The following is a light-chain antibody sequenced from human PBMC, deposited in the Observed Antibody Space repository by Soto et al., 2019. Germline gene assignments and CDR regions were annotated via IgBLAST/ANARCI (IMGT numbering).Light chain of an antibody. CDR2: LGS. Sequence: DIVMTQSPLSLPVTPGEPASISCRSSQSLLHSNGYNYLDWYLQKPGQSPQFLIYLGSNRASGVPDRFSGSGSGSDFTLKISRVEAADVGVYYCMQALQTPYTFGQGTKLEIK. CDR1: QSLLHSNGYNY. J-gene: IGKJ2*01. CDR3: MQALQTPYT. V-gene: IGKV2-28*01.